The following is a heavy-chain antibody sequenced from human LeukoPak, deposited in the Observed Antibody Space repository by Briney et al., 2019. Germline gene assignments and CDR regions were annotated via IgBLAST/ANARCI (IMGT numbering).Heavy chain of an antibody. Sequence: ASVTVSCKASGYTFTGYYMHWVRQAPGQGLEWMGWINPNSGGTNYAQKFQGRVTMTRDTSISTAYMELSRLRSDDTAVYYCARGDDRYCSGGSCYRYYYYYMDVWGKGTTVTVSS. J-gene: IGHJ6*03. V-gene: IGHV1-2*02. CDR2: INPNSGGT. D-gene: IGHD2-15*01. CDR3: ARGDDRYCSGGSCYRYYYYYMDV. CDR1: GYTFTGYY.